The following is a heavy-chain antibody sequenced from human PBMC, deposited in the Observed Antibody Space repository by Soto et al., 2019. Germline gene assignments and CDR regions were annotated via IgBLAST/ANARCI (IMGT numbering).Heavy chain of an antibody. CDR3: ERDRLGVPGDY. D-gene: IGHD3-10*01. V-gene: IGHV1-18*01. Sequence: ASVKVSCKASGYTFTSYGISWVRQAPGQGLEWMGWISAYNANTNYAQKLQGRVTMTTDTSTSTSYMELRSLRSDDTAVYFCERDRLGVPGDYWGQGNLVTVSS. CDR1: GYTFTSYG. CDR2: ISAYNANT. J-gene: IGHJ4*02.